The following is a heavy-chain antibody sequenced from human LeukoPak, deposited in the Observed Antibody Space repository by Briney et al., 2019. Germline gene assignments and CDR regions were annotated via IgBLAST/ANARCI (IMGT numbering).Heavy chain of an antibody. CDR2: IYYRGNT. Sequence: PSETLSLTCTVSGGSISNHYWSWIRQSPGKGLEWIGYIYYRGNTNYNPSLRSRVTISVDTSKNQFSLKLSSLTAADTAVYFCAREKPHYNSRSSYFDFWGQGTLVTVSS. CDR3: AREKPHYNSRSSYFDF. J-gene: IGHJ4*02. D-gene: IGHD5-24*01. CDR1: GGSISNHY. V-gene: IGHV4-59*11.